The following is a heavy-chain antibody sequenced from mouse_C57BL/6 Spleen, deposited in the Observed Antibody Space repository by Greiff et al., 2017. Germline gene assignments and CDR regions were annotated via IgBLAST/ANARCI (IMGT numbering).Heavy chain of an antibody. Sequence: QVQLQQPGAELVMPGASVKLSCKASGYTFTSYWMHWVKQRPGQGLEWIGEIDPSDSYPNYNQKFKGKSTLTVDKSSSTAYMQLSSLTSEDSAVYYCARRLRSYWYFDVWGTGTTVTVSS. D-gene: IGHD2-2*01. CDR2: IDPSDSYP. CDR3: ARRLRSYWYFDV. CDR1: GYTFTSYW. J-gene: IGHJ1*03. V-gene: IGHV1-69*01.